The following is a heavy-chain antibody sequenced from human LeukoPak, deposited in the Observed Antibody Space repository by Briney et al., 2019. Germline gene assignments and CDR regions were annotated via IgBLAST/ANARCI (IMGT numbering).Heavy chain of an antibody. Sequence: GGSLRLSCAASGFTFSSYSMNWVRQAPGKGLEWVSHITASGTAMFYADSVKGRFTISRDNAKNSLYLQMNSLRAEDTAVYYCARRASLYYYDSSGYYYFFDYWGQGTLVTVSS. CDR1: GFTFSSYS. V-gene: IGHV3-48*01. CDR3: ARRASLYYYDSSGYYYFFDY. J-gene: IGHJ4*02. D-gene: IGHD3-22*01. CDR2: ITASGTAM.